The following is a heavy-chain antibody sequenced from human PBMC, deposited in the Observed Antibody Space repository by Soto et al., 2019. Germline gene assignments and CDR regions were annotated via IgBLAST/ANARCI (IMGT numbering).Heavy chain of an antibody. D-gene: IGHD1-7*01. Sequence: GGSLRLSCAASGFTFSSYSMNWVRQAPGKGLEWVSSISSSSSYIYYADSVKGRFTISRDNAKNSLYLRMNSLRAEDTAVYYCARSDHLELRQRWFDPWGQGTLVTVSS. J-gene: IGHJ5*02. CDR2: ISSSSSYI. V-gene: IGHV3-21*01. CDR1: GFTFSSYS. CDR3: ARSDHLELRQRWFDP.